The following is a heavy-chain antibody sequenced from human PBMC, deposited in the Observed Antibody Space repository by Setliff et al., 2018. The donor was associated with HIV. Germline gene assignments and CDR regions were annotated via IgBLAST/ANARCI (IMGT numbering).Heavy chain of an antibody. Sequence: SETLSLTCTVSGGSITSSNWWSWVRQPPGKGLEWIGGIYHTGTTNHNPSLRSRVTVSIDKSKNQFALNVRSATAADTAVYYCAVRDWNDGGGAFDVWGQGKLVTVSS. D-gene: IGHD1-1*01. J-gene: IGHJ3*01. CDR1: GGSITSSNW. CDR2: IYHTGTT. V-gene: IGHV4-4*02. CDR3: AVRDWNDGGGAFDV.